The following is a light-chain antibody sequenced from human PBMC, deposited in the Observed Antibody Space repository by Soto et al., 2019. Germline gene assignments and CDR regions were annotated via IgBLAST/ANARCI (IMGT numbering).Light chain of an antibody. J-gene: IGKJ4*01. CDR3: QQYYSTPLT. CDR1: QDIRDD. CDR2: DAS. V-gene: IGKV1-6*01. Sequence: AIRMAQSPSSLSASVGDRVTITCRASQDIRDDLGWYQQKPGKTPKLLIYDASTLESGVPSRFSGSRSGTEFTLTISSLQAEDVAVYYCQQYYSTPLTFGGGTKVEIK.